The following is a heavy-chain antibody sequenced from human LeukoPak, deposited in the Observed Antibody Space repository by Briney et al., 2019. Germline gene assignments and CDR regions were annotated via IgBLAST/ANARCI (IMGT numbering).Heavy chain of an antibody. V-gene: IGHV4-4*07. J-gene: IGHJ3*02. CDR2: IYTSGST. CDR1: GGSISSYY. Sequence: SETLSLTCTVSGGSISSYYWSWIRQPAGKGLEWIGRIYTSGSTNYNPSLKSRVTMSVDTSKNQFSLKLSSVTAADTAVYYCARDPVLYYYDSKEQTYAFDIWGQGTMVTVSS. D-gene: IGHD3-22*01. CDR3: ARDPVLYYYDSKEQTYAFDI.